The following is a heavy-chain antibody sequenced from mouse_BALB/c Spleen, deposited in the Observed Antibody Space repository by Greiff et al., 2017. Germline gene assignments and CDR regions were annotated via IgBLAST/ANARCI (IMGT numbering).Heavy chain of an antibody. Sequence: EVNLVESGPELVKPGASVKISCKASGYSFTGYFMNWVKQSHGKSLEWIGRINPYNGDTFYNQKFKGKATLTVDKSSSTAHMELLSLTSEDSAVYYCGRGEDYYAMDYWGQGTSVTVSS. J-gene: IGHJ4*01. V-gene: IGHV1-37*01. CDR1: GYSFTGYF. CDR3: GRGEDYYAMDY. CDR2: INPYNGDT.